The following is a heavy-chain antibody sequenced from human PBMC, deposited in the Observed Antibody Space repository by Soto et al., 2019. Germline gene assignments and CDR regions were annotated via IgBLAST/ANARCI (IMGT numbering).Heavy chain of an antibody. CDR1: GFTFDDYG. D-gene: IGHD4-17*01. CDR3: ARAPNAGQWYGDYGAFDI. CDR2: INWNGGST. V-gene: IGHV3-20*01. Sequence: GGSLRLSCAASGFTFDDYGMSWVRQAPGKGLEWVSGINWNGGSTGYADSVKGRFTISRDNAKNSLYLQMNSLRAEDPALYHCARAPNAGQWYGDYGAFDIWGQGTMVTVSS. J-gene: IGHJ3*02.